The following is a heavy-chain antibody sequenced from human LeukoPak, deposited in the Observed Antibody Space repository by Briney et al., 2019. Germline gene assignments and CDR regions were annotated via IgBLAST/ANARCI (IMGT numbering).Heavy chain of an antibody. CDR1: GFSLSNYA. V-gene: IGHV3-23*01. J-gene: IGHJ4*02. D-gene: IGHD6-19*01. Sequence: GGSLRLSCAASGFSLSNYAMPWVRQAPGKGLEWVSGISGSGGSTYYADSVKGRFTISRDNSKNTLYLQMNSLRAEDTAVYYCARGYSSGWWGYYFDYWGQGTLVTVSS. CDR2: ISGSGGST. CDR3: ARGYSSGWWGYYFDY.